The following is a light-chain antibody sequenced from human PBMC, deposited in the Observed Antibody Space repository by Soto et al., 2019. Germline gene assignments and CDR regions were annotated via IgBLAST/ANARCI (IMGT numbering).Light chain of an antibody. CDR3: QSYDTDLSVV. Sequence: QSVLTQPPSVSGAPGQRATISCTGSSSNIGAGHGVQWYQQPPGTAPKLLIYDNNLRPSGVPVRFSGSKSGTSASLAITGLQADDEADYYCQSYDTDLSVVFGGGTKLTVL. CDR2: DNN. CDR1: SSNIGAGHG. J-gene: IGLJ2*01. V-gene: IGLV1-40*01.